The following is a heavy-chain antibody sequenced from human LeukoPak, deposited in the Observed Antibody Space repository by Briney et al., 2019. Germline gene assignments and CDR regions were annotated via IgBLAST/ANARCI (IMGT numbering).Heavy chain of an antibody. J-gene: IGHJ4*02. CDR1: GFTFSSYG. Sequence: GGSLRLSCAASGFTFSSYGMHWVRQAPGKGLEWVAFIRYDGSNKYYADSVKGRFTISRDNSKNTLYLQMDSLRAEDTAVYYCAKDQYGDFGLDYWGQGTLVTVSS. V-gene: IGHV3-30*02. D-gene: IGHD4-17*01. CDR3: AKDQYGDFGLDY. CDR2: IRYDGSNK.